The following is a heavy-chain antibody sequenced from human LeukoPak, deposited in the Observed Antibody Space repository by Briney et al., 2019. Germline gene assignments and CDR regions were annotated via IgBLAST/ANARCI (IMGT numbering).Heavy chain of an antibody. D-gene: IGHD2-15*01. Sequence: ASVKVSCKASGYTFTSYYMHWVRQAPGQGLEWMGIINPSGGSTSYAQKFQGRVTMTRDTSTSTVYMELSSLRSEDTAVYYCARGGIVVVVAATLGDYYGMDVWGQGTTVTVSS. CDR3: ARGGIVVVVAATLGDYYGMDV. J-gene: IGHJ6*02. CDR1: GYTFTSYY. CDR2: INPSGGST. V-gene: IGHV1-46*01.